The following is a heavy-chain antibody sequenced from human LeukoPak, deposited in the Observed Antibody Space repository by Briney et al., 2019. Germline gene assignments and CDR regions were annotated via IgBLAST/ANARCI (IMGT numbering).Heavy chain of an antibody. CDR2: IIPIFGTA. Sequence: AAVKVSCKASGGTFSSYLISWVRQAPGQGLEWMGGIIPIFGTANYAQKFQRRVTITADDTTSTAYMELSSLRSEDTAVYYCASTRRYNWNDVNWFDPWGQGTLVTVSS. D-gene: IGHD1-1*01. CDR1: GGTFSSYL. J-gene: IGHJ5*02. CDR3: ASTRRYNWNDVNWFDP. V-gene: IGHV1-69*01.